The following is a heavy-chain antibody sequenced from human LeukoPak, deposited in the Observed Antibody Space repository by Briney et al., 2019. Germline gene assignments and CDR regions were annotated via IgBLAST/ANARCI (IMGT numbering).Heavy chain of an antibody. CDR3: ARGSSEEMATIAY. D-gene: IGHD5-24*01. V-gene: IGHV1-8*01. Sequence: ASVKVSCKVPGYTLTELSMHWVRQATGQGLEWMGWMNPSNGNTGFAQKFQGRLTMTRDTSISTAYMELSSLRSEDTAVYFCARGSSEEMATIAYWGQGTLVTVSS. CDR1: GYTLTELS. CDR2: MNPSNGNT. J-gene: IGHJ4*02.